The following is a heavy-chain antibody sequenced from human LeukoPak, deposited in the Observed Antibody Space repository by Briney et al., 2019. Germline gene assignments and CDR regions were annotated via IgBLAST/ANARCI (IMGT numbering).Heavy chain of an antibody. D-gene: IGHD3-3*01. CDR3: ARGPRPFLWGVVRSGASDI. CDR2: MNPNSGNT. V-gene: IGHV1-8*03. J-gene: IGHJ3*02. Sequence: ASVKVSCKASGYTFTSYDINWVRQATGQGLEWMGWMNPNSGNTGYAQKFQGRVTITRNTSISTAYMELSSLRSEDTAVYYCARGPRPFLWGVVRSGASDIWGQGTMVTVSS. CDR1: GYTFTSYD.